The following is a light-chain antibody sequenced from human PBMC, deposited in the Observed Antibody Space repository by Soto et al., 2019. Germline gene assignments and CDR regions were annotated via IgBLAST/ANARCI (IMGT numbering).Light chain of an antibody. CDR3: QQYDNYPLT. Sequence: DIPMAQSPSTLPANIGDRVSITCRASQTINTWLAWYQQKPGKAPNLLIYQASTLETGVPSRFSGSGSGTEFTLTISCLQPDDFASYYCQQYDNYPLTFGGGTKVEI. J-gene: IGKJ4*01. CDR2: QAS. V-gene: IGKV1-5*03. CDR1: QTINTW.